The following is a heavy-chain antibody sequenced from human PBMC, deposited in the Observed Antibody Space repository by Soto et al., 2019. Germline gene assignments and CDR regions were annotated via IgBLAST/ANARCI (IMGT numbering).Heavy chain of an antibody. CDR1: GGTCGSCS. CDR3: ARESRYCSGGSCYFLPGIDY. D-gene: IGHD2-15*01. J-gene: IGHJ4*01. CDR2: IIPIFGTA. Sequence: ASVKVSCKACGGTCGSCSISWLRQAPGQGLEWMGGIIPIFGTANYAQKFQGRVTITADESTSTAYMELSSLRSEDTAVYYCARESRYCSGGSCYFLPGIDYWG. V-gene: IGHV1-69*13.